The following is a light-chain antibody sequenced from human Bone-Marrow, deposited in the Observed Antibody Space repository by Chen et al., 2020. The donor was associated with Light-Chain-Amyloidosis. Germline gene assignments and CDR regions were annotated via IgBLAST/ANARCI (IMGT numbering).Light chain of an antibody. J-gene: IGLJ3*02. CDR3: QSYQGSSQGL. CDR2: EDD. Sequence: NFMLTKPHSVSESPGKTVIISCTRSSGSIATNYVQWYQQRPGSSPTTVIYEDDQRPSGVPDRFSGSIDRSSNSASLTISGLKTEDEADYYCQSYQGSSQGLFGGGTKLTVL. CDR1: SGSIATNY. V-gene: IGLV6-57*01.